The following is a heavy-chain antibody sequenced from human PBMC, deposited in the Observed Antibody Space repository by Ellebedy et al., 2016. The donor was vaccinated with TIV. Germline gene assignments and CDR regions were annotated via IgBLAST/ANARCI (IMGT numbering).Heavy chain of an antibody. V-gene: IGHV5-51*01. CDR2: IYPGDSNT. Sequence: KVSCRGSGYKLTNYWIGWARQMPGKGLEWIGIIYPGDSNTMYSPSFQGQVTISADKSVSTAYLQWTSLKASDTALYFCASNYGYGVPVDFWGQGTLVIVSS. CDR3: ASNYGYGVPVDF. J-gene: IGHJ4*02. D-gene: IGHD5-18*01. CDR1: GYKLTNYW.